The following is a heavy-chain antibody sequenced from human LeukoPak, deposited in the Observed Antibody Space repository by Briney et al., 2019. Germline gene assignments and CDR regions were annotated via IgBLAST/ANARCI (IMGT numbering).Heavy chain of an antibody. J-gene: IGHJ4*02. CDR1: GFTFGDYA. V-gene: IGHV3-49*03. CDR3: ARHVVAVGFDY. Sequence: GGSLRLSCTASGFTFGDYAMSWFRQAPGKGLEWVGFTRSKAYGGTTEYAASVKGRFTISRDDSKSIAYLQMNSLKTEDTAVYYCARHVVAVGFDYWGQGTLVTVSS. CDR2: TRSKAYGGTT. D-gene: IGHD3-22*01.